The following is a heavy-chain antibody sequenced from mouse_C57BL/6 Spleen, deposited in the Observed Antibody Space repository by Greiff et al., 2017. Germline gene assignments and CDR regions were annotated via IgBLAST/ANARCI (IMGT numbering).Heavy chain of an antibody. CDR1: GYTFTSYW. D-gene: IGHD1-1*01. J-gene: IGHJ2*01. CDR3: ARSYYYGGYYFDY. V-gene: IGHV1-53*01. CDR2: INPSNGGT. Sequence: VKLQQPGTELVKPGASVKLSCKASGYTFTSYWMHWVKQRPGQGLEWIGNINPSNGGTNYNEKFKSKATLTVDKSASTAYMQLSSLTSEDSAVYYCARSYYYGGYYFDYWGQGTTLTVSS.